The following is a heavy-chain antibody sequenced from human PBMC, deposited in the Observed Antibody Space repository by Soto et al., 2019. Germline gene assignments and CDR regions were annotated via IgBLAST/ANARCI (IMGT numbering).Heavy chain of an antibody. J-gene: IGHJ6*02. CDR2: ISYDGSNK. CDR3: ARGGSGSYYGAYYYGMDV. Sequence: GGSLRLSCAASGFTFSSYAMHWVRQAPGKGLEWVAVISYDGSNKYYADSVKGRFTISRDNSKNTLYLQMNSLRAEDTAVYYCARGGSGSYYGAYYYGMDVWGHGTTVTVSS. V-gene: IGHV3-30-3*01. D-gene: IGHD3-10*01. CDR1: GFTFSSYA.